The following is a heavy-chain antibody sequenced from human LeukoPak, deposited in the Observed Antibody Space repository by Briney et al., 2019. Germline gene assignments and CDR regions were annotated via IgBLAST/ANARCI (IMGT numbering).Heavy chain of an antibody. Sequence: PSETLSLTCTVSGGSISSGDYYWSWIRQPPGKGLEWIGYIYYSGSTNYNPSLKSRVTISIDTSENQFSLKLSSVTAADTAVYYCARHYCSGGSCSSWDWFDPWGQGTLVTVSS. CDR1: GGSISSGDYY. J-gene: IGHJ5*02. D-gene: IGHD2-15*01. CDR3: ARHYCSGGSCSSWDWFDP. CDR2: IYYSGST. V-gene: IGHV4-30-4*01.